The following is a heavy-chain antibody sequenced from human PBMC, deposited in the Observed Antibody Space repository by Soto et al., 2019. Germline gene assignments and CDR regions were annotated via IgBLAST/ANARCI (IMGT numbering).Heavy chain of an antibody. CDR3: ARERPDGARLDP. D-gene: IGHD6-6*01. CDR1: GGSISSGDYY. Sequence: QVQLQESGPGLVKPSQTLSLTCTVSGGSISSGDYYWSWIRQPPGKGLEWIGYIYHSGSTYYNPSLTRRVTQSVDTSKTQCALKLGSVTAADTAVYYCARERPDGARLDPWGQGTLVTVSS. J-gene: IGHJ5*02. V-gene: IGHV4-30-4*01. CDR2: IYHSGST.